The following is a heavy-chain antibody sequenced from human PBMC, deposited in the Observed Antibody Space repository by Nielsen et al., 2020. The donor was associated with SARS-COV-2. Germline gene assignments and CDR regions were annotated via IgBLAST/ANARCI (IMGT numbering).Heavy chain of an antibody. V-gene: IGHV3-13*04. D-gene: IGHD3-10*01. Sequence: GESLKISCAASGFTFSSYDMHWVRQATGKGLEWVSAIGTAGDTYYPGSVKGRFTISRENAKNSLYLQMNSLRAGDTAVYYCARDSEKGFDYWGQGTLVTVSS. CDR2: IGTAGDT. J-gene: IGHJ4*02. CDR1: GFTFSSYD. CDR3: ARDSEKGFDY.